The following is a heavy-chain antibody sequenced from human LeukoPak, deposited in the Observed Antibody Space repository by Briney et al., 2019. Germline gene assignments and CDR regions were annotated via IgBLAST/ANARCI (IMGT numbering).Heavy chain of an antibody. CDR3: ARLEFSGSYYYFDY. CDR2: ISSSSSYI. Sequence: GGSLRLSCAASGFTFSSYSMNWVRQAPGKWLEWVSSISSSSSYIYYADSVKGRFTISRDNAKNSLYLQMNSLRAEDTAVYYCARLEFSGSYYYFDYWGQGTLVTVSS. CDR1: GFTFSSYS. J-gene: IGHJ4*02. D-gene: IGHD3-10*01. V-gene: IGHV3-21*01.